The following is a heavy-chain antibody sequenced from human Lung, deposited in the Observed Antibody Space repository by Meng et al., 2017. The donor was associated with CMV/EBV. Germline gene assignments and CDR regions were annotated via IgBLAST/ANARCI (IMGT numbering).Heavy chain of an antibody. V-gene: IGHV1-2*02. CDR1: EYTFTAFY. J-gene: IGHJ4*02. Sequence: ASVXVSXKTSEYTFTAFYIHWVRQAPGQGLEWVAWINPNSGATNYAPKFQGRVTVTRDTSITTAYLELSGLKSDDTAVYFCVRDQWVQSRGGHHDWGQGTLVTVSS. CDR2: INPNSGAT. CDR3: VRDQWVQSRGGHHD. D-gene: IGHD1-26*01.